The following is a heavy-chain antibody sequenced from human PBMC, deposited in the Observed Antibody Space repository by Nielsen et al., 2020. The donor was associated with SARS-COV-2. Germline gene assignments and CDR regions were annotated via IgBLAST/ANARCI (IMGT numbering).Heavy chain of an antibody. CDR1: GFTFSNAW. J-gene: IGHJ4*02. Sequence: GGSLRLSCAASGFTFSNAWMSWVRQAPGKGLEWVGRIKSKTDGGTTDYAAPVKGRFTISRDDSKNTPYLQMNSLKTEDTAVYYCTTRIAVAGTWGDYWGQGTLVTVSS. V-gene: IGHV3-15*01. D-gene: IGHD6-19*01. CDR2: IKSKTDGGTT. CDR3: TTRIAVAGTWGDY.